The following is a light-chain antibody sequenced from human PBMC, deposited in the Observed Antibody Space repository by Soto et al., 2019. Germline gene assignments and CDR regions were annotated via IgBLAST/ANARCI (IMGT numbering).Light chain of an antibody. CDR3: AAWDDSLSGSYV. CDR2: RNN. J-gene: IGLJ1*01. CDR1: SSNIGSNS. V-gene: IGLV1-47*01. Sequence: QSVLTQPPSASGTPVQRVTISCSGSSSNIGSNSVYWYQQLPGTAPKLLIYRNNQRPSGVPDRFSGSKSGTSASLAISGLRSEDEADYYCAAWDDSLSGSYVFGTGTKLTVL.